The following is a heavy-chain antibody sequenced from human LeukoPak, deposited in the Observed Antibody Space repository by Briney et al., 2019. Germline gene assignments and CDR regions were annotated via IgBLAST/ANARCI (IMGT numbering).Heavy chain of an antibody. D-gene: IGHD3-16*02. J-gene: IGHJ6*02. Sequence: ASVKVSFKASGYIFTGYHMHWVRQAPGQGLEWMGRINPKSGDTNYGQKFKGRVTMTRDTSISTAYMEVSRLKSDDTAVYYCARVKIVQLSGDLSLFHGMDVWGRGTTVTVSS. CDR2: INPKSGDT. V-gene: IGHV1-2*06. CDR1: GYIFTGYH. CDR3: ARVKIVQLSGDLSLFHGMDV.